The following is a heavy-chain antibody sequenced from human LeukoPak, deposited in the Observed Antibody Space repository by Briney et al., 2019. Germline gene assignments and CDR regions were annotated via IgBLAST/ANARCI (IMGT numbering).Heavy chain of an antibody. V-gene: IGHV4-4*07. Sequence: KPSETLSLTCTVSGGSISSYYWSWIRQPAGKGLEWIGRIYTSGSTNYNPSLKSRVTMSVDTSKNQFSLKLSSVTAADTAVYYCANVRKSPYYYDSSGYLDYWGQGTMVTVSS. CDR1: GGSISSYY. CDR2: IYTSGST. D-gene: IGHD3-22*01. CDR3: ANVRKSPYYYDSSGYLDY. J-gene: IGHJ4*02.